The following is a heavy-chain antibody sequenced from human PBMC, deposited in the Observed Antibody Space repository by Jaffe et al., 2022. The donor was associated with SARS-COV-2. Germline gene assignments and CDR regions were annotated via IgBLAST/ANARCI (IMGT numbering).Heavy chain of an antibody. CDR3: AKGGLGYSYGYRWDYYYYGMDV. CDR1: GFTFSSYA. CDR2: ISGSGGST. V-gene: IGHV3-23*01. D-gene: IGHD5-18*01. Sequence: EVQLLESGGGLVQPGGSLRLSCAASGFTFSSYAMSWVRQAPGKGLEWVSAISGSGGSTYYADSVKGRFTISRDNSKNTLYLQMNSLRAEDTAVYYCAKGGLGYSYGYRWDYYYYGMDVWGQGTTVTVSS. J-gene: IGHJ6*02.